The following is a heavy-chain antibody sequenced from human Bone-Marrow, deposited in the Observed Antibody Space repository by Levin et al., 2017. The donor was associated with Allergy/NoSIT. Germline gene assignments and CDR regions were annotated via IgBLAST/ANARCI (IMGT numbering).Heavy chain of an antibody. CDR3: AKDFGGGKAAYYFEQ. Sequence: GESLKISCAASGFTFSHYGMHWVRQAPGKGPEWIGVISYDGDDKYNTDSVKGRFTISRDNSKNTLYLEMNSLRAEDTAVYYCAKDFGGGKAAYYFEQWGQGVLVIVSS. D-gene: IGHD3-10*01. CDR1: GFTFSHYG. V-gene: IGHV3-30*18. J-gene: IGHJ4*02. CDR2: ISYDGDDK.